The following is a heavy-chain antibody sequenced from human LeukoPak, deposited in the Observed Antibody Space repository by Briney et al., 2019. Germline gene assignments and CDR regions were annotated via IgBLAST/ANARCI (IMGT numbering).Heavy chain of an antibody. CDR2: ISNGGSS. CDR1: GGSLSGYY. Sequence: SEALSLTCTVSGGSLSGYYWRWVRQPPGKGLEWIGYISNGGSSSYNPSLKSRGTMSVDTPKRQFSLNLTSVTAADTAVYYCAGAQRGYTHGYLGGGYFDYWGQGTMVTVSS. J-gene: IGHJ4*02. V-gene: IGHV4-59*12. D-gene: IGHD5-18*01. CDR3: AGAQRGYTHGYLGGGYFDY.